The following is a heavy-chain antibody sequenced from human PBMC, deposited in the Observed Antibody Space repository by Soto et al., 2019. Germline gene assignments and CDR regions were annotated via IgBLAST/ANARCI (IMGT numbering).Heavy chain of an antibody. D-gene: IGHD1-7*01. CDR3: AGEQNSIRVGYYGMDV. CDR2: ISAYNGNT. V-gene: IGHV1-18*01. CDR1: GYTFTSYG. Sequence: ASVKVSCKASGYTFTSYGISWVRQAPGQGLEWKGWISAYNGNTNYAPKHQGRVTMTTDTSTSTAYMELRSLSSYDTDMNYLAGEQNSIRVGYYGMDVWFQGTTVTVSS. J-gene: IGHJ6*02.